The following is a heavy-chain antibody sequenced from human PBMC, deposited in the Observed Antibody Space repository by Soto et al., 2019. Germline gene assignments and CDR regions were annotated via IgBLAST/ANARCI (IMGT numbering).Heavy chain of an antibody. J-gene: IGHJ4*02. CDR2: INAGNGNT. CDR1: GYTFTDYA. Sequence: QVQLVQSGAEVKKPGASVKVSCKASGYTFTDYAMHWVRQAPGQRLEWMGWINAGNGNTKYSQNFQGRVTLTRDTSASTAYMELSSLTSEDTAVYYCAREWGVIFPAAIPFDYWGQGTLVTVSS. D-gene: IGHD2-2*01. V-gene: IGHV1-3*01. CDR3: AREWGVIFPAAIPFDY.